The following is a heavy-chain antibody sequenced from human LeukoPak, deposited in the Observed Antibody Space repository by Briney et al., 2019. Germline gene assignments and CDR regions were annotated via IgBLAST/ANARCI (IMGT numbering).Heavy chain of an antibody. CDR1: GFTFSSNY. J-gene: IGHJ4*02. Sequence: GGSLRLSCAASGFTFSSNYMSWVRQAQGQGLEGVSVIYSGGSTYYADSMRGRFTISRDNSKNTLYLQMNSLRAEDTAVYYCAREAYDSSGPRDYWGQGTLVTVSS. CDR3: AREAYDSSGPRDY. CDR2: IYSGGST. V-gene: IGHV3-53*01. D-gene: IGHD3-22*01.